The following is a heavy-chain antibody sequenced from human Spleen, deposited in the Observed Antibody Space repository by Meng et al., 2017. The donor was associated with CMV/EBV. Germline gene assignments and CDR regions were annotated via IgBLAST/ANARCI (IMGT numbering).Heavy chain of an antibody. CDR2: TYSTRGI. CDR3: ARMVTGGYYFDY. Sequence: SETLSLTCTVSGDSVGTGAYYWSWIRQSPGKGLEWIGYTYSTRGIFYNPSLKSRLLISLDTSKNQFSLQMKSMTAADAAVYYCARMVTGGYYFDYWGQGSLVTVSS. V-gene: IGHV4-30-4*01. CDR1: GDSVGTGAYY. J-gene: IGHJ4*01. D-gene: IGHD7-27*01.